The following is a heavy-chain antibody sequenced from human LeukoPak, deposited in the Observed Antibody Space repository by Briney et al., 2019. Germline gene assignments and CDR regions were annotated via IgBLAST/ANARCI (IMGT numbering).Heavy chain of an antibody. J-gene: IGHJ4*02. CDR1: GFSFSNYE. D-gene: IGHD3-22*01. CDR3: ARDPYYYDSSGQGSYFDY. Sequence: PGGSLRLSCATSGFSFSNYEMNWVRQAPGKGLEWVSGINWNGGSTGHADSVKGRFTISRDNAKSSLYLQMNSLRAEDTALYYCARDPYYYDSSGQGSYFDYWGQGTLVTVSS. V-gene: IGHV3-20*04. CDR2: INWNGGST.